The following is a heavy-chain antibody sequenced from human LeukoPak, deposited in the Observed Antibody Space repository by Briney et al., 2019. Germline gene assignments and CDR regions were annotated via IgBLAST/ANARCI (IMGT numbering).Heavy chain of an antibody. D-gene: IGHD5-24*01. CDR1: GGSISSDNYY. Sequence: SQTLSLTCTVSGGSISSDNYYYSWIRQPAGKGLEWIGRIYTSGSTNYNPSLKSRVTISVDTSKNQLSLKLTSVTAADTAVYYCARGGDGVFDYWGQGTLVTVSS. CDR2: IYTSGST. J-gene: IGHJ4*02. V-gene: IGHV4-61*02. CDR3: ARGGDGVFDY.